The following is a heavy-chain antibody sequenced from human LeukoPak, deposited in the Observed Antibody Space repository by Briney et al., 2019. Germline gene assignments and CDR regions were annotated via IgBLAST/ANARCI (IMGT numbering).Heavy chain of an antibody. CDR1: GFTFSSYA. J-gene: IGHJ4*02. CDR3: ARVAGYNIFYYIDY. CDR2: ISYDGSNK. V-gene: IGHV3-30*01. Sequence: GGSLRLSCAASGFTFSSYAMHWVRQAPGKGLEWVAVISYDGSNKYYADSVKGRFTISRDNSKNTLYLQMNSLRAEDTAVYYCARVAGYNIFYYIDYWGQGTLVTVSS. D-gene: IGHD5-24*01.